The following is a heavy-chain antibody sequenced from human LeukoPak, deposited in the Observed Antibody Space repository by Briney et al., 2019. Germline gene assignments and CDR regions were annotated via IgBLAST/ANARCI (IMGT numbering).Heavy chain of an antibody. Sequence: GGSLRLSCAASGFTFNNYAMNWVRQATGKGLEWVSGIGTAGEIYYPGSVKGRFTISRENAKNSLYLQMNSLRAGDTAVYYCARAAYSSTWYSRYFDLWGRGTLVTVSS. CDR3: ARAAYSSTWYSRYFDL. J-gene: IGHJ2*01. V-gene: IGHV3-13*01. CDR1: GFTFNNYA. CDR2: IGTAGEI. D-gene: IGHD6-13*01.